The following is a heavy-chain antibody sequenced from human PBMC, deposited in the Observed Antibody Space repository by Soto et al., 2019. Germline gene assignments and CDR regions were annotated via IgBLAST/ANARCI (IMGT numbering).Heavy chain of an antibody. CDR1: GGTFSTYT. V-gene: IGHV1-69*02. J-gene: IGHJ4*02. CDR2: IIPILGIA. Sequence: QVQLVQSGAEVKKPGSSVKVSCKASGGTFSTYTISWVRQAPGQGLEWMGRIIPILGIAHYAQKFQGRVTTTPEKSQSTAYMGLSRLRAEDTAVFYRAAFGRGGYADFGYWGQGTLVTVSS. D-gene: IGHD5-12*01. CDR3: AAFGRGGYADFGY.